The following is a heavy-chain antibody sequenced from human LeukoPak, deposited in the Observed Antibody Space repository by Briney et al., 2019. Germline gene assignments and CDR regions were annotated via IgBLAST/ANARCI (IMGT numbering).Heavy chain of an antibody. Sequence: GGSLRLSCAASGFTFSSYSMNWVRQAPGKGLGWVSSISGSSSYIYSADSVKGRFTISRDNAKKSLYLQMNSLRAEDTAVYYCAREHSGYDFPGRDYYYMDVWGKGTTVTVSS. J-gene: IGHJ6*03. CDR1: GFTFSSYS. CDR3: AREHSGYDFPGRDYYYMDV. CDR2: ISGSSSYI. V-gene: IGHV3-21*01. D-gene: IGHD5-12*01.